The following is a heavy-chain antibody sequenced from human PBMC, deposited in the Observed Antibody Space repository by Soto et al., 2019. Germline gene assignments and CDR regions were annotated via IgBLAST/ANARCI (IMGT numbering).Heavy chain of an antibody. CDR2: IYYSGST. CDR1: GGSITSSGSA. J-gene: IGHJ4*02. V-gene: IGHV4-30-4*08. D-gene: IGHD3-22*01. CDR3: ARADSSGYSYFDY. Sequence: SETLSLTCNASGGSITSSGSAWGWIRQSPGKGLEWIGYIYYSGSTYYNPSLESRVTISVDTSKNQFSLNLSSVTAADTAVYYCARADSSGYSYFDYWGQGTLVTVSS.